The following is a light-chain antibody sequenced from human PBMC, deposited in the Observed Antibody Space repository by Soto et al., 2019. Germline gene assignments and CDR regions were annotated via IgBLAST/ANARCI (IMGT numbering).Light chain of an antibody. CDR1: SSDVGGYPY. V-gene: IGLV2-14*01. CDR2: EVI. CDR3: CSYTTSSTYV. Sequence: HSVLTQPASVSGSPGRSITISCTGPSSDVGGYPYVSWYQQHPGKAPKLMIYEVINRPSGVSNRFSGSKSDNTASLTISGLQAEDEADYYCCSYTTSSTYVFGTGTKVTVL. J-gene: IGLJ1*01.